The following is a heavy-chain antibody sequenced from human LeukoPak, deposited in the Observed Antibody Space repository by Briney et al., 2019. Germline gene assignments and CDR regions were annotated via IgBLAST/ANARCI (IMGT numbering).Heavy chain of an antibody. CDR3: ARLRGYSGSYSDY. CDR2: INHSGST. D-gene: IGHD3-10*01. Sequence: KPSETLSLTCAVYGGSFSGYYWSWIRQPPGKGLEWIGEINHSGSTNYNPSLKSQVTISVDTSKNQFSLKLSSVTAADTAVYYCARLRGYSGSYSDYWGQGTLVTVSS. CDR1: GGSFSGYY. J-gene: IGHJ4*02. V-gene: IGHV4-34*01.